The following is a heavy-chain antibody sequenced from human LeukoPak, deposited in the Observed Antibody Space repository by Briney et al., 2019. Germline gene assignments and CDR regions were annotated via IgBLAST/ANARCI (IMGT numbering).Heavy chain of an antibody. J-gene: IGHJ4*02. CDR1: GFTFSSYG. V-gene: IGHV3-33*06. D-gene: IGHD2-15*01. CDR3: ANDGGKISY. CDR2: IWYDGSNK. Sequence: PGRSLRLSCAASGFTFSSYGMHWVRQAPGKGLEWVAVIWYDGSNKYYADSVKGRFTISRYNSKNTLYLQMNSLRAEDTAVYYCANDGGKISYWGQGTLVTVSS.